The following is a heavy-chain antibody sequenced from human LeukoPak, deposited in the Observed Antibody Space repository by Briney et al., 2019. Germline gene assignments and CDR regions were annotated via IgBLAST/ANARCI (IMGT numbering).Heavy chain of an antibody. V-gene: IGHV4-38-2*02. CDR3: ARSIWGAYCGGDCYSESAFDI. CDR2: IYYSGST. J-gene: IGHJ3*02. CDR1: GYSISSGYY. D-gene: IGHD2-21*02. Sequence: SETLSLTCTVSGYSISSGYYWGWIRQPPGKGLEWIGSIYYSGSTYYNPSLKSRVTISVDTSKNQFSLKLSSVTAADAAVYYCARSIWGAYCGGDCYSESAFDIWGQGTMVTVSS.